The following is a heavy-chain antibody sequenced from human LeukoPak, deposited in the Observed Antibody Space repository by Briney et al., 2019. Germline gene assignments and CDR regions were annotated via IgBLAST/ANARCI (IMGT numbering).Heavy chain of an antibody. CDR3: ARGPTRANSSDY. Sequence: GGSLRLSCAASGFTISSYWMSWVRQAPGKGLEWVANIKQDGSEKYYVDSVKGRFTISRDNAKNSLYLQMNSLRAEDTAMYYCARGPTRANSSDYWGQGTLVTVSS. CDR1: GFTISSYW. D-gene: IGHD2/OR15-2a*01. CDR2: IKQDGSEK. V-gene: IGHV3-7*01. J-gene: IGHJ4*02.